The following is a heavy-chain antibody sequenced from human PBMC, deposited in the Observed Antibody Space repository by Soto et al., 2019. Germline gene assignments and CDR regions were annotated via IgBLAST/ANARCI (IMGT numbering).Heavy chain of an antibody. CDR3: ARVAYYGSGSYYKNPPRWVSIDY. V-gene: IGHV1-18*01. D-gene: IGHD3-10*01. J-gene: IGHJ4*02. CDR2: ISAYNGNT. CDR1: GYTFTSYG. Sequence: ASVKVSFKASGYTFTSYGISWVRQAPGQGLEWMGWISAYNGNTNYAQKLQGRVTMTTDTSTSTAYMELRSLRSDDTAVYYCARVAYYGSGSYYKNPPRWVSIDYWGQ.